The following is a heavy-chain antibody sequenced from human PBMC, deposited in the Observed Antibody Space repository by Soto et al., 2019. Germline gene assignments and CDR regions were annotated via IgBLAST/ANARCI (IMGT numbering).Heavy chain of an antibody. CDR2: INHSGST. CDR3: ARAARPQPYYYYGMDV. D-gene: IGHD6-6*01. Sequence: SETLSLTCAVYGGSFSGYYWSWIRQPPGKGLEWIGEINHSGSTNYNPSLKSRVTISVDTSKNQFSLKLSSVTAADTAVYYCARAARPQPYYYYGMDVWGQGTTVTVSS. J-gene: IGHJ6*02. CDR1: GGSFSGYY. V-gene: IGHV4-34*01.